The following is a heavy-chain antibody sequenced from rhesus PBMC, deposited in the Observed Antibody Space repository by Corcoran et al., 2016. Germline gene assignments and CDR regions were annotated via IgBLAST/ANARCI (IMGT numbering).Heavy chain of an antibody. CDR2: IFCSGGCS. D-gene: IGHD2-21*01. V-gene: IGHV4-173*01. Sequence: QLQLHESGPGLVQSSETLSLTCAVSGVAISSNWWRWIRQPPGKGLEWIGRIFCSGGCSSYNPSLKSRLTISTDTSKNQFALKLSSVTAAATAVYYCAREYCTGSGCSSFDYWGQGVLVTVSS. CDR1: GVAISSNW. J-gene: IGHJ4*01. CDR3: AREYCTGSGCSSFDY.